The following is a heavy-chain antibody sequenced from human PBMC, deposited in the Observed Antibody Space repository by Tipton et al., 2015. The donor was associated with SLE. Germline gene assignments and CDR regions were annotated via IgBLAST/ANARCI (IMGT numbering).Heavy chain of an antibody. CDR1: GFPFSTAW. CDR3: AKVTDRPI. V-gene: IGHV3-23*03. CDR2: IYAGGDIT. J-gene: IGHJ3*02. Sequence: SLRLSCAASGFPFSTAWMSWVRQAPGKGLEWVSVIYAGGDITFYADSVKGRFNISRDNSKNTLYLQMNSLRAEDTAIYYCAKVTDRPIWGQGTVVTVSS.